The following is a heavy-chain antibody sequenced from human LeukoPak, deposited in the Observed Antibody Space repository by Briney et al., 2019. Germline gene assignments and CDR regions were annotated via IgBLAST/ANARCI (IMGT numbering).Heavy chain of an antibody. CDR3: ARVAGPQQNRNNWFDP. J-gene: IGHJ5*02. CDR1: GGSISSSSYY. V-gene: IGHV4-39*07. D-gene: IGHD6-13*01. Sequence: PSETLSLTCTVYGGSISSSSYYWGWIRQPPGKGLEWIGSIYYSGSTYYNPSLKSRVTISVDTSKNQFSLKLSSVTAADTAVYYCARVAGPQQNRNNWFDPWGQGTLVTVSS. CDR2: IYYSGST.